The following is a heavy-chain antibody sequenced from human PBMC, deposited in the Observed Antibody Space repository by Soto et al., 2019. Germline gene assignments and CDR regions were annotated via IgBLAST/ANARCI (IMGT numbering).Heavy chain of an antibody. V-gene: IGHV4-39*01. CDR3: AEYYYDSSGYSHFDY. D-gene: IGHD3-22*01. CDR2: IYYSGST. CDR1: GGSISSSSYY. Sequence: SETLSLTCTVSGGSISSSSYYWGWIRQPPGKGLEWIGSIYYSGSTYYNPSLKSRVTISVDTSKNQFSLKLSSVTAADTAVYYCAEYYYDSSGYSHFDYWGQGTLVTASS. J-gene: IGHJ4*02.